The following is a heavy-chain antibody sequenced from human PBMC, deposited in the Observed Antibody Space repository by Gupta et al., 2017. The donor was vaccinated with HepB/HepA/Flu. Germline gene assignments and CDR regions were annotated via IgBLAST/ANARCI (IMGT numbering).Heavy chain of an antibody. CDR2: ISAYNGNT. V-gene: IGHV1-18*01. CDR3: ARDPTYCSSTSCYRSFDY. CDR1: GYTFTSYG. D-gene: IGHD2-2*02. Sequence: QVQLVQSGAEVKKPGASVKVSCKASGYTFTSYGISWVRQAPGQGLEWMGWISAYNGNTNYALKLQGRVTMTTDTSTSTAYMELRSLRSDDTAVYYCARDPTYCSSTSCYRSFDYWGQGTLVTVSS. J-gene: IGHJ4*02.